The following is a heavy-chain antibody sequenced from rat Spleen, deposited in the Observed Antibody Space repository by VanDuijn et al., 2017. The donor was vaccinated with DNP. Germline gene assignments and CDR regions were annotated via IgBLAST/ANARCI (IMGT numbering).Heavy chain of an antibody. CDR1: GYSITGTYR. J-gene: IGHJ4*01. Sequence: DVQLQESGPGLVKPSQSLSLTCSVTGYSITGTYRWNWIRKFPGSKLEWMGYINNEDYTKYDPSLKSRISITRDTSKNQFFLQLYSLTTEDTATYYCARLRLEWEVRAMDAWGQGTSVTVSS. V-gene: IGHV3-3*01. CDR3: ARLRLEWEVRAMDA. CDR2: INNEDYT. D-gene: IGHD1-1*01.